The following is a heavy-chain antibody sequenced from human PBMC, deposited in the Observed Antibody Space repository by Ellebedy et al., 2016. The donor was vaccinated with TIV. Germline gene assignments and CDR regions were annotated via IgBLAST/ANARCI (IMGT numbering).Heavy chain of an antibody. J-gene: IGHJ6*02. CDR1: GYTFTGYY. CDR3: ARDWGWFGELSFYGMDV. D-gene: IGHD3-10*01. Sequence: AASVKVSCKASGYTFTGYYMHWVRQAPGQGLEWMGWINPNSGGTNYAQKFQGRVTMTRDTFISTAFMELRRLRSDETAVYYCARDWGWFGELSFYGMDVWGQGTTVTVSS. V-gene: IGHV1-2*02. CDR2: INPNSGGT.